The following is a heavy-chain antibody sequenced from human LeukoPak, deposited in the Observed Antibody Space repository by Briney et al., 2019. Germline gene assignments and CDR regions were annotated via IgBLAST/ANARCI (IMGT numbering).Heavy chain of an antibody. V-gene: IGHV1-69*05. CDR1: GGTFSSYA. Sequence: SVKVSCKASGGTFSSYAISLVRQAPGQGLEWMGRIIPIFGTANYAQKFQGRVTITTDESTSTAYMELSSLRSEDTAVYYCARVPYSSGWYYFDYWGQGTLVTVSS. CDR2: IIPIFGTA. D-gene: IGHD6-19*01. J-gene: IGHJ4*02. CDR3: ARVPYSSGWYYFDY.